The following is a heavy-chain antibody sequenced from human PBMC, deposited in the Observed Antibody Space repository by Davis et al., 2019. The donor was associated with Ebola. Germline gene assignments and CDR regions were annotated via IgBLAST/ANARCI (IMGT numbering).Heavy chain of an antibody. J-gene: IGHJ4*02. Sequence: SETLSLTCTVSGGSISSYYWNWIRQTPGKGLEWIGYIYYSGSTTYNPSLRSRVTISVDTSKTQFSLKVSSVTAADTAVYYCARADGDYVHFDYWGQGTPVTVSS. CDR2: IYYSGST. D-gene: IGHD4-17*01. CDR1: GGSISSYY. V-gene: IGHV4-59*01. CDR3: ARADGDYVHFDY.